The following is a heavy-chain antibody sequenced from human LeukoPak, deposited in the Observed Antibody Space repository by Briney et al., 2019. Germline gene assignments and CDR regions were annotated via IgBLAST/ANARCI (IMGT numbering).Heavy chain of an antibody. V-gene: IGHV3-11*04. J-gene: IGHJ6*03. CDR2: ISSSGSTI. CDR1: GFTFSDYY. Sequence: PGGSLRLSCAASGFTFSDYYMSWIRQAPGKGLEWVSYISSSGSTIYYADSVKGRFTISRDNAKNSLYLQMNSLRAEDTAVYYCARDRELRFLEWDNEPTYYYYYMDVRGKGTTVTVSS. D-gene: IGHD3-3*01. CDR3: ARDRELRFLEWDNEPTYYYYYMDV.